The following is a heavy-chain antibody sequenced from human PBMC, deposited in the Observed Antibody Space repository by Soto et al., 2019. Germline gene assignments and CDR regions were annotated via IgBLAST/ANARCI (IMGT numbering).Heavy chain of an antibody. CDR3: ARDTSSSWFVFDY. Sequence: GGSLRLSCAASGFTFSSYAMHWVRQAPGKGLEWVAVISYDGSNKYYADSVKGRFTISRDNSKNTLYLQMNSLRAEDTAVYYCARDTSSSWFVFDYWGQGTLVTVSS. CDR2: ISYDGSNK. J-gene: IGHJ4*02. CDR1: GFTFSSYA. D-gene: IGHD6-13*01. V-gene: IGHV3-30-3*01.